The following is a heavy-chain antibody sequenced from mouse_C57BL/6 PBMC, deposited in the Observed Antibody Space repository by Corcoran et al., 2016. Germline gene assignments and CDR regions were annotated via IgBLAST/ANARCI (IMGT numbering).Heavy chain of an antibody. Sequence: QVQLKQSGAELVRPGASVKLSCKASGYTFTDYYINWVKQRPGQGLEWIARIYPGSGNTYYNEKFKGKATLTAEKSSSTAYMQLSSLTSEDSAVYFCARFYSEDDFDYWGQGTTLTVSS. J-gene: IGHJ2*01. V-gene: IGHV1-76*01. D-gene: IGHD2-4*01. CDR1: GYTFTDYY. CDR3: ARFYSEDDFDY. CDR2: IYPGSGNT.